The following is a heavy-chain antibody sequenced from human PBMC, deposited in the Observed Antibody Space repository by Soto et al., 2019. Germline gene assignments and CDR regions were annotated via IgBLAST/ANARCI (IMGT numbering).Heavy chain of an antibody. CDR2: IYHSGST. J-gene: IGHJ6*02. CDR1: GGSISSSNW. D-gene: IGHD1-26*01. CDR3: ARVSGSYYYGMDV. V-gene: IGHV4-4*02. Sequence: QVQLQESGPGLVKPSGTLSLTCAVSGGSISSSNWWSWVRQPPGKGLEWIVEIYHSGSTNYNPSLKSRVTISVDNSKNQFSLKLSSVTAADTAVYYCARVSGSYYYGMDVWGQGTTVTVSS.